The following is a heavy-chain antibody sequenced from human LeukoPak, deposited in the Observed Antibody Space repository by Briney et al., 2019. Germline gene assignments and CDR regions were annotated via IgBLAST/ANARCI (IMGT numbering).Heavy chain of an antibody. CDR1: GFTFNNAW. Sequence: GGSLRLSCAASGFTFNNAWMHWVRQAPGKGLEWVGRIKRKTDGGTTDCAAPGKGRFTISRDDSKETVFLQMNSLKIEDTAVYFCSTRNFSFGSGSFDYWGQGTLVTVSS. J-gene: IGHJ4*02. D-gene: IGHD3-10*01. V-gene: IGHV3-15*01. CDR2: IKRKTDGGTT. CDR3: STRNFSFGSGSFDY.